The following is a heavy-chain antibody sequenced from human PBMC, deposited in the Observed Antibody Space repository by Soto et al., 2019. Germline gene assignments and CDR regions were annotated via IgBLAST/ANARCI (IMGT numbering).Heavy chain of an antibody. CDR3: AKDGYYGYYGMDV. Sequence: EVQLLESGGGLVQPGGSLRLSCAASGFTFSSYAMSWVRQAPGKGLEWVSAISGSGGSTYYADSVKGRFTISRDNSKNTVYLQMNSLRGEDTAVYYCAKDGYYGYYGMDVWGQGTTVTVSS. V-gene: IGHV3-23*01. CDR2: ISGSGGST. J-gene: IGHJ6*02. CDR1: GFTFSSYA.